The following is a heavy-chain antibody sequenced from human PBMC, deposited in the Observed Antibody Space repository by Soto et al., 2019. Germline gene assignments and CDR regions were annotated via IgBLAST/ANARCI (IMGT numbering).Heavy chain of an antibody. CDR1: GGPISSGGYY. D-gene: IGHD2-21*01. Sequence: SETLSLTCTVSGGPISSGGYYWSWIRQHPGKGLEWIGYIYYSGSTYYNPSLKSRVTISVDTSKNQFSLKLSSVTAADTAVYYCAASCVGCGGFNYYGMDVWGQGTTVTVS. V-gene: IGHV4-31*03. J-gene: IGHJ6*02. CDR2: IYYSGST. CDR3: AASCVGCGGFNYYGMDV.